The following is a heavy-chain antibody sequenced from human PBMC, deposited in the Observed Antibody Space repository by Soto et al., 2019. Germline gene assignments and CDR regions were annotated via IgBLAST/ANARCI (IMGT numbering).Heavy chain of an antibody. CDR1: GFTVSSNY. Sequence: GGSLRLSCVTSGFTVSSNYMSWVRQAPGKGLEWVSYITSSSGYTNYADSVKGRFTISRDNAKNSLYLQMNSLRAEDTAVYYCAKVGDYGDLSYYFDYWGQGTLVTVSS. CDR2: ITSSSGYT. V-gene: IGHV3-11*05. D-gene: IGHD4-17*01. J-gene: IGHJ4*02. CDR3: AKVGDYGDLSYYFDY.